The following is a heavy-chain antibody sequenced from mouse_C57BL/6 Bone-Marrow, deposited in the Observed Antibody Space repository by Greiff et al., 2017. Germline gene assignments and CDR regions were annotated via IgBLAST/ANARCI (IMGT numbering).Heavy chain of an antibody. V-gene: IGHV1-54*01. CDR1: GYAFTNYL. D-gene: IGHD2-3*01. Sequence: QVQLQQSGAELVRPGTSVKVSCKASGYAFTNYLIEWVKQRPGQGLEWIGVINPGSGGTNYNEKFKGKATLTADKSSSTAYMQLNSLTSEDSAVYFCARWSPFYDGSRYWGQGTTLTVSS. CDR2: INPGSGGT. J-gene: IGHJ2*01. CDR3: ARWSPFYDGSRY.